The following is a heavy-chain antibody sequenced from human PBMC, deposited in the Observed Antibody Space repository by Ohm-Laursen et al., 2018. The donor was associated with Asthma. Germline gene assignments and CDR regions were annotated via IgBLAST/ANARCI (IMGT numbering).Heavy chain of an antibody. CDR1: GFTFSSYA. Sequence: RSLRLSCAASGFTFSSYAMHWVRQAPGKGLEWVAVISYDGSNKYYADSVKGRFTVSRDDSKNTLYLQMNSLRAEDTAVYYCARGFVGDWGQGTLVTVSS. V-gene: IGHV3-30-3*01. J-gene: IGHJ4*02. D-gene: IGHD3-16*01. CDR3: ARGFVGD. CDR2: ISYDGSNK.